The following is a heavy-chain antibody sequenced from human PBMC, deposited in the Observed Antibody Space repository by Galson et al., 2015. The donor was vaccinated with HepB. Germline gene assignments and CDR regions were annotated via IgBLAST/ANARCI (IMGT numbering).Heavy chain of an antibody. Sequence: SVKVSCKASGYTFTSYGISWVRQAPGQGLEWMGWISAYNGNTNYAQKLQGRVTMTTDTSTSTAYMELRSLRSDDTAVYYCARRTRGIVAVPVSPSYYSYTDVCGTGTPVTVS. CDR2: ISAYNGNT. CDR3: ARRTRGIVAVPVSPSYYSYTDV. D-gene: IGHD2-2*01. J-gene: IGHJ6*03. CDR1: GYTFTSYG. V-gene: IGHV1-18*01.